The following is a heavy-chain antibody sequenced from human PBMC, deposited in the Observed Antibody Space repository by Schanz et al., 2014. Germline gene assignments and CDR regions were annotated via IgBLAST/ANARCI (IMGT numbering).Heavy chain of an antibody. CDR1: GFTFSSYS. CDR2: VSRSTPDI. CDR3: ARDRRNADLDY. J-gene: IGHJ4*02. Sequence: DVHLLESGGGLVQPGGSLRLSCTASGFTFSSYSMNWVRQAPGKGLEWVSYVSRSTPDIYYADSVKGRFTISRDNAKNSLYLEMNSLRAEDTALYYCARDRRNADLDYWGQGTLXTVSS. V-gene: IGHV3-48*01. D-gene: IGHD1-1*01.